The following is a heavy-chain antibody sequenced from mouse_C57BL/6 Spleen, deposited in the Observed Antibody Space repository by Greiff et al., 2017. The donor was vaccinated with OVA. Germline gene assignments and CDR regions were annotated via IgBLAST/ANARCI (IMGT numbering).Heavy chain of an antibody. V-gene: IGHV5-9-1*02. CDR3: TRAGSSYYWYFDV. CDR2: ISSGGDYI. J-gene: IGHJ1*03. CDR1: GFTFSSYA. D-gene: IGHD1-1*01. Sequence: EVNLVESGEGLVKPGGSLKLSCAASGFTFSSYAMSWVRQTPEKRLEWVAYISSGGDYIYYADTVKGRFTISRDNARNTLYLQMSSLKSEDTAMYYCTRAGSSYYWYFDVWGTGTTVTVSS.